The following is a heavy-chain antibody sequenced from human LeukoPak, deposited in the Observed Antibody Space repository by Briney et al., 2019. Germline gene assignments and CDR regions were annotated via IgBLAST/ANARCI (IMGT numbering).Heavy chain of an antibody. CDR1: GGSISSGDYY. V-gene: IGHV4-31*03. Sequence: SETLSLTCTVSGGSISSGDYYWNWIRRHPGKGLEWIGNIYYSGSTYYNPSLKSRITVSVDTSENQFSLKLTSVTAADTAVYYCARVVTSPCDAFDIWGQGTMVTVSS. J-gene: IGHJ3*02. CDR2: IYYSGST. D-gene: IGHD4-23*01. CDR3: ARVVTSPCDAFDI.